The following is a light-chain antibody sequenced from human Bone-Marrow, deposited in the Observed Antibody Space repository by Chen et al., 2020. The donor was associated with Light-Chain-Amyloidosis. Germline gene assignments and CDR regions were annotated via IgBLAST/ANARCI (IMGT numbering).Light chain of an antibody. CDR1: NIGSTS. CDR2: DDS. V-gene: IGLV3-21*02. Sequence: SYVLTQPSSVSVAPGQTSTIACGGNNIGSTSVHWYQQTPGQAPLLVVYDDSDRPSGIPERLSGSYSGNAATLSIRRVEAGDEADYYCQVWDRSSDRPVFGGGTKLTVL. CDR3: QVWDRSSDRPV. J-gene: IGLJ3*02.